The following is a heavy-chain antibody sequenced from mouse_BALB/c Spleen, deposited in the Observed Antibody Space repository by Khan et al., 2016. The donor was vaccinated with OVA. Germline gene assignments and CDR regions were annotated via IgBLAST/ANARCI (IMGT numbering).Heavy chain of an antibody. CDR3: ARRTTGDALDY. V-gene: IGHV1-4*01. D-gene: IGHD2-14*01. Sequence: QVQLKESGAELARPGASVKMSCKASGYTFTSNTMHWVKQRPGQGLEWIGYINPRSGYTDSTQRFKDKPTLTADNSSSTAYMQLSSLTSEDSAGDYGARRTTGDALDYWGIGTSVTVSA. CDR1: GYTFTSNT. CDR2: INPRSGYT. J-gene: IGHJ4*01.